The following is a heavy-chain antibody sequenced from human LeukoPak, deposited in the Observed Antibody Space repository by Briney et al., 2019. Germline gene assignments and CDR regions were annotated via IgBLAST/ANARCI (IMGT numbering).Heavy chain of an antibody. J-gene: IGHJ4*02. CDR2: IKQDGSEK. CDR1: GFTFSSYW. CDR3: ARDLAWGAFDY. V-gene: IGHV3-7*03. D-gene: IGHD7-27*01. Sequence: GGSLRLSCAASGFTFSSYWMSWVRQAPGKGLEWVANIKQDGSEKYYVDSVKGRFTISRDDSKNTLSLQMNSLRVEDTAVYYCARDLAWGAFDYWGQGTLVTVSS.